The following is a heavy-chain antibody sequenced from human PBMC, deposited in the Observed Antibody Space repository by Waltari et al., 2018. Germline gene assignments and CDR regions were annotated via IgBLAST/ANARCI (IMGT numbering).Heavy chain of an antibody. Sequence: QVQLVESGGGVVQPGRSLRLSCAASGFTFSSYAMHWVRQAPGKGLEWVAVISHDGSNKYYADSVKGLCTISRDNSKNTLYLQMNSLRAEDTAVYYCARAEVGRITMIVVVTDWGQGTLVTVSS. CDR1: GFTFSSYA. J-gene: IGHJ4*02. CDR3: ARAEVGRITMIVVVTD. D-gene: IGHD3-22*01. V-gene: IGHV3-30-3*01. CDR2: ISHDGSNK.